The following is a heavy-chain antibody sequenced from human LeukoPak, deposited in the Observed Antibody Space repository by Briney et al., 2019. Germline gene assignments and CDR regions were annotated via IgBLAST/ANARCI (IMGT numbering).Heavy chain of an antibody. CDR1: GYTFTSYG. J-gene: IGHJ4*02. V-gene: IGHV1-18*01. D-gene: IGHD6-19*01. CDR2: ISAYNGNT. Sequence: ASLKLSCTASGYTFTSYGISWVRQAPGQGLEWMGWISAYNGNTNLAQQIQGRVTMTTDTSTSTAYMELRSLRSDGTAVYYCARASIAVAGTSVYRGERALVTVSS. CDR3: ARASIAVAGTSVY.